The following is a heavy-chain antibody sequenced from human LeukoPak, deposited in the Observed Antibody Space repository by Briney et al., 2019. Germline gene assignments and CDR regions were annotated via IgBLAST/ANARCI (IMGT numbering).Heavy chain of an antibody. Sequence: PGGSLRLSCAASGFTFSSYSMNWVRQAPGMGLEWVSAISSSGGSTFYADSVKGRFTISRDNSKNTLYLQMNSLRAEDTALYYCAKDKYDGTFDYWGQGALVTVSS. CDR3: AKDKYDGTFDY. D-gene: IGHD4-23*01. CDR2: ISSSGGST. CDR1: GFTFSSYS. V-gene: IGHV3-23*01. J-gene: IGHJ4*02.